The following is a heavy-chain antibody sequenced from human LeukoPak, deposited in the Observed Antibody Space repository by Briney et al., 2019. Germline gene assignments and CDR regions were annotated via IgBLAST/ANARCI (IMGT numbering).Heavy chain of an antibody. V-gene: IGHV1-69*05. D-gene: IGHD3-10*01. CDR3: ATLLWFGELSSAFDI. CDR1: GGTFSSYA. J-gene: IGHJ3*02. CDR2: IIPIFGTA. Sequence: ASVKVSCKASGGTFSSYAISWVRQAPGQGLVWMGGIIPIFGTANYAQKFQGRVTITTDESTSTAYMELSSLRSEDTAVYYCATLLWFGELSSAFDIWGQGTMVTVSS.